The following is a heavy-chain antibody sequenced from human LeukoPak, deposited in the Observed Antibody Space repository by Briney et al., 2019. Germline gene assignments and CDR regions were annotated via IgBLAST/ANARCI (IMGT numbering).Heavy chain of an antibody. D-gene: IGHD2-2*01. CDR1: VFTFSRDR. Sequence: GGSLRLSCAASVFTFSRDRMNWVRQAPGKGLEWVSSISSSSSYIYYADSVKGRFTISRDNAKNSLYLQMNSLRAEDTAVYYCAAYAGAPSNFHYWGQGTLVTVSS. J-gene: IGHJ4*02. V-gene: IGHV3-21*01. CDR2: ISSSSSYI. CDR3: AAYAGAPSNFHY.